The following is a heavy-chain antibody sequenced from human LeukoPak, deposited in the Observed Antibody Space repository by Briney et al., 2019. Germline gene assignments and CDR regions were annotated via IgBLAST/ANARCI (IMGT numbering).Heavy chain of an antibody. Sequence: GGSLRLSCAASGFAFSNYAMSWVRQAPGKGLEWVSSLSGSGDSRYYADPVMGRFTISRDNSKNTLYLQMNSLRAEDTAVYYCAKAVRSMVTGGGYFDSWGQGTLVTVSS. CDR3: AKAVRSMVTGGGYFDS. CDR1: GFAFSNYA. V-gene: IGHV3-23*01. D-gene: IGHD3-10*01. CDR2: LSGSGDSR. J-gene: IGHJ4*02.